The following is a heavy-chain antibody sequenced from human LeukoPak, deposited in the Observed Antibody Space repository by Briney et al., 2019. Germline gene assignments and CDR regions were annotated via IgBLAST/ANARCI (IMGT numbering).Heavy chain of an antibody. D-gene: IGHD6-6*01. V-gene: IGHV4-61*01. Sequence: PSETLSLTCTVSGGSVSSGSYYWSWIRQPPGKGLEWIGYIYYSGSTNYNPSLKSRLTISLDTSKNQFSLKLSSVTAADTAVYYCARYGSSSEFDYWGQGTLVTVSS. J-gene: IGHJ4*02. CDR2: IYYSGST. CDR1: GGSVSSGSYY. CDR3: ARYGSSSEFDY.